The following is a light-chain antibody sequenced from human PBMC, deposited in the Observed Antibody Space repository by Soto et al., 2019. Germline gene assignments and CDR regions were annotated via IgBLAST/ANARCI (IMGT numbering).Light chain of an antibody. V-gene: IGLV2-8*01. CDR2: EVS. J-gene: IGLJ1*01. Sequence: QSALTQPPSASGSPGQSVTISCTGTSSDVGGYNSVSWYQHHPGKAPKLMIYEVSKRPSGVPDRFSGSKSANTASLTVSGLLAEDEADYYSSSYAGSNNYVFGTGTKLTVL. CDR1: SSDVGGYNS. CDR3: SSYAGSNNYV.